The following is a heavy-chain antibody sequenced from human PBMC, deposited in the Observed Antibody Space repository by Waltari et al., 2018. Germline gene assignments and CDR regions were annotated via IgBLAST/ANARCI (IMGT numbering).Heavy chain of an antibody. J-gene: IGHJ5*02. D-gene: IGHD4-17*01. V-gene: IGHV6-1*01. CDR3: AKSFGDYSWFDP. CDR2: TYYRSKWYS. Sequence: QVQLQQSGPGLVKPSQTLSLTCDISGDSVSSNSATWRWIRQSPSRGLAWLGRTYYRSKWYSDYAVSVRSLITINVDTSNNQFSLQLKSLTPEDTAVYYCAKSFGDYSWFDPWGQGTLVTVSS. CDR1: GDSVSSNSAT.